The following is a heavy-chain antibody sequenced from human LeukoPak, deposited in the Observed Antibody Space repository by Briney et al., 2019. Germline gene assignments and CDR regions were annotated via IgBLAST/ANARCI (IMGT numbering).Heavy chain of an antibody. V-gene: IGHV4-39*07. Sequence: PSETLSLTCTVSGDSISSSSYYWEWIRQPPGKGLEWIGSSFYSGSTYYNPSLKSRVTISVDTSKNQFSLKLSSVTAADTAVYYCARRSGGPFDYWGQGTLVTVSS. CDR1: GDSISSSSYY. CDR2: SFYSGST. CDR3: ARRSGGPFDY. J-gene: IGHJ4*02. D-gene: IGHD3-16*01.